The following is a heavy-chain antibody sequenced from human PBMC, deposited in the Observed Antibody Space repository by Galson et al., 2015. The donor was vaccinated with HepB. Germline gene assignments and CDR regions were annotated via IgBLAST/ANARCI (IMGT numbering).Heavy chain of an antibody. Sequence: SVKVSCKASGGTFSSYAISWVRQAPGQGLEWMGGIIPIFGTANYAQKFQGRVTITADESTSTAYMELSSLRSEDTAVYYCARVAVVRGVMGGMDVWGQGTTVTVSS. CDR3: ARVAVVRGVMGGMDV. CDR2: IIPIFGTA. J-gene: IGHJ6*02. D-gene: IGHD3-10*01. V-gene: IGHV1-69*13. CDR1: GGTFSSYA.